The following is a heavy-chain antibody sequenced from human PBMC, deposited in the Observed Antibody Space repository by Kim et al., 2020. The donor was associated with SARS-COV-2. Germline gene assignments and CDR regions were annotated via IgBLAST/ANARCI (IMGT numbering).Heavy chain of an antibody. D-gene: IGHD3-9*01. CDR2: IYYSGST. CDR3: ARMVTIFCSYGMDV. Sequence: SETLSLTCTVSGGSISSYYWSWIRQPPGKGLEWIGYIYYSGSTNYNPSLKSRVTISVDTSKNQFSLKLSSVTAADTAVYYCARMVTIFCSYGMDVWGQGT. CDR1: GGSISSYY. V-gene: IGHV4-59*13. J-gene: IGHJ6*02.